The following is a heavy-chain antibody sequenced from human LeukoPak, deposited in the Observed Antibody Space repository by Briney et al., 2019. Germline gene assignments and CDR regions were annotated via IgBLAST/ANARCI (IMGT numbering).Heavy chain of an antibody. V-gene: IGHV3-7*01. D-gene: IGHD6-13*01. J-gene: IGHJ6*03. CDR3: ARGPGSSSWYGLRYYYYYYMDV. CDR2: IKQDGSEK. CDR1: GFTFSSYG. Sequence: PGGSLRLSCAASGFTFSSYGMHWVRQAPGKGLEWVANIKQDGSEKYYVDSVKGRFTISRDNAKNSLYLQMNSLRAEDTAVYYCARGPGSSSWYGLRYYYYYYMDVWGKGTTVTISS.